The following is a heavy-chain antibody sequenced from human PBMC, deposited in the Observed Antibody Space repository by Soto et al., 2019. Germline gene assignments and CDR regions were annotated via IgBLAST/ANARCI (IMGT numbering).Heavy chain of an antibody. CDR3: AKERSFMVREYLDS. Sequence: SLRLSCAASGFMFSNYAMNWIRQAPGKGLEWVSGISGSRGTIYYADSVKGRFTISRDNSKNTLYLQMNSLRAEDTAVYYCAKERSFMVREYLDSWGQGTLVTVSS. CDR1: GFMFSNYA. V-gene: IGHV3-23*01. J-gene: IGHJ4*02. D-gene: IGHD3-10*01. CDR2: ISGSRGTI.